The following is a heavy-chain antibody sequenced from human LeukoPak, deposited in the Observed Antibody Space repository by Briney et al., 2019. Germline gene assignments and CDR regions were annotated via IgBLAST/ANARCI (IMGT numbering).Heavy chain of an antibody. V-gene: IGHV4-31*03. CDR3: ARGVNTVDP. CDR2: LFHSGST. J-gene: IGHJ5*02. CDR1: GGSISIGGYY. Sequence: SQTLSLTCTVSGGSISIGGYYWSWIRQFPGKGLEWIGHLFHSGSTYYNPSLKSRVTISEGASKNQFSLKLSSVTAADTAVYYCARGVNTVDPWGQGTLVTVSS.